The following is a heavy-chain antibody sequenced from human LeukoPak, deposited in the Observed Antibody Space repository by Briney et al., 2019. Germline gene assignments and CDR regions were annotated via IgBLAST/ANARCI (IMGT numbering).Heavy chain of an antibody. J-gene: IGHJ4*02. D-gene: IGHD4-17*01. V-gene: IGHV3-30-3*01. CDR3: ARDGTTVTQTSEYYFDY. CDR2: ISYDGSNK. CDR1: GFTFSSYA. Sequence: GGSLRLSCAASGFTFSSYAMHWVRQAPGKGLEWVAVISYDGSNKYYADSVKGRFTISRDNSKNTLYLQMNSLRAEDPAVYYCARDGTTVTQTSEYYFDYWGQGTLVTVSS.